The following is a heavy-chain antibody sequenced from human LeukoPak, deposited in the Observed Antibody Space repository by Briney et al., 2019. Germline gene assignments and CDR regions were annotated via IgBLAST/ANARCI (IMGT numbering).Heavy chain of an antibody. V-gene: IGHV4-39*07. J-gene: IGHJ3*01. Sequence: SETLSLTCTVSGGSISSSSYYWGWIRQPPGKGLEWIGSIYYSGSTYYNPSLKSRVTISVDTSKNQFSLKLSSVTAADTAVYYCARGDYDSPWGQGTMVTVSS. CDR2: IYYSGST. D-gene: IGHD3-22*01. CDR1: GGSISSSSYY. CDR3: ARGDYDSP.